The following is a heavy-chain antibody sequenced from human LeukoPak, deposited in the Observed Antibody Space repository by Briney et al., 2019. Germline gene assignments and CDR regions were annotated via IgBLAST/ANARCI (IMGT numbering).Heavy chain of an antibody. CDR3: ASDSGYNYYYYYGMDV. Sequence: LETLSLTCTVSGGSISSSSYYWGWIRQPPGKGLEWIGSIYYSGSTYYNPSLKSRVTISVDTSKNQFSLKLSSVTAADTAVYYCASDSGYNYYYYYGMDVWGQGTTVTVSS. J-gene: IGHJ6*02. D-gene: IGHD5-12*01. V-gene: IGHV4-39*01. CDR2: IYYSGST. CDR1: GGSISSSSYY.